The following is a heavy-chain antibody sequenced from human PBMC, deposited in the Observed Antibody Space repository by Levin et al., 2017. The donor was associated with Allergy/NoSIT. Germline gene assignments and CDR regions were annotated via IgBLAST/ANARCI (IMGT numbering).Heavy chain of an antibody. CDR2: IRNKANSYAT. D-gene: IGHD1-14*01. J-gene: IGHJ3*02. CDR1: GFTFSGSA. V-gene: IGHV3-73*01. CDR3: ARLDEPPLESFDI. Sequence: GGSLRLSCAASGFTFSGSAVHWVRQASGKGLEWIARIRNKANSYATVYIAAVKDRVTISRDDSKNTAYLQMNSLKTEDTAVDYCARLDEPPLESFDIWGQGTMVTVSS.